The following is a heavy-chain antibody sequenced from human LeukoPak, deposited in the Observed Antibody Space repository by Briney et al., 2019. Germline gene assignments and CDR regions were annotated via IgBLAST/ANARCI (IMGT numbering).Heavy chain of an antibody. Sequence: SETLSLTCAVYGGSFSGYYWSWIRQPPGKGLEWIGEIHHSGSTNYNPSLKSRVTISVDTSKNQFSLKLSSVTAADTAVYYCARPGGYYDSSGYLGFDYWGQGTLVTVSS. CDR2: IHHSGST. J-gene: IGHJ4*02. V-gene: IGHV4-34*01. CDR3: ARPGGYYDSSGYLGFDY. CDR1: GGSFSGYY. D-gene: IGHD3-22*01.